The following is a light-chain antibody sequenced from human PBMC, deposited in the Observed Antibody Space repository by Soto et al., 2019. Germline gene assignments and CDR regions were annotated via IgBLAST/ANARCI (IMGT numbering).Light chain of an antibody. CDR1: QSVRSY. J-gene: IGKJ4*01. V-gene: IGKV3-11*01. CDR3: QQRTSWPVT. Sequence: EIVLTQSPATLSLSPGERATLSCRASQSVRSYLVWYQQKPGQAPRVLISDASNMDTGIPARFSGSGSGTDFSLTISSLELEDFAVYYCQQRTSWPVTFGGGTKVEIK. CDR2: DAS.